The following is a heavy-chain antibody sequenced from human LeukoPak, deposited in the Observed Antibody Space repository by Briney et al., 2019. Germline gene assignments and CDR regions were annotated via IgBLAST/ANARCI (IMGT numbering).Heavy chain of an antibody. J-gene: IGHJ4*02. CDR1: GGTFSSYA. Sequence: SVKVSCKASGGTFSSYAISWVRQAPGQGLEWMGGIIPIFSTANYAQKFQGRVTITADKSTSTAYMELSSLRSEDTAVYYCARVNGGNSKYFDYWGQGTLVTVSS. V-gene: IGHV1-69*06. CDR3: ARVNGGNSKYFDY. D-gene: IGHD4-23*01. CDR2: IIPIFSTA.